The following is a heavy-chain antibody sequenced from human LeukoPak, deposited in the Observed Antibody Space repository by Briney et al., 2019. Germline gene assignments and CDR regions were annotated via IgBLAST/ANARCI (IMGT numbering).Heavy chain of an antibody. V-gene: IGHV3-48*01. Sequence: GGSLRLSCAASGFTFSSYSMTWVRQAPGKGLEWVSYISSSSTIYYADSVKGRFTISRDNAKNSLYLQMNSLRAEDTAVYYCARAVGYCSSSICYRFDYWGQGTLVTVSS. J-gene: IGHJ4*02. D-gene: IGHD2-2*01. CDR3: ARAVGYCSSSICYRFDY. CDR2: ISSSSTI. CDR1: GFTFSSYS.